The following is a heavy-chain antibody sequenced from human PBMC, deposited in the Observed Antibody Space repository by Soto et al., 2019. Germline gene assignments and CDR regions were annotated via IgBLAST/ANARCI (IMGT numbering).Heavy chain of an antibody. CDR1: GFSHTTSGVG. Sequence: QITLNESGPTQVKPRQTLTLTCTFSGFSHTTSGVGVGWIRQSPGKAPEWLALIYWDDDKRYSPSLKSRLTITKDTSKNQVVLTMADLDPADTATYYCAHIVLRTVFGLVTTTAIYFDFWGQGTPVAVSS. V-gene: IGHV2-5*02. D-gene: IGHD3-3*01. CDR2: IYWDDDK. CDR3: AHIVLRTVFGLVTTTAIYFDF. J-gene: IGHJ4*02.